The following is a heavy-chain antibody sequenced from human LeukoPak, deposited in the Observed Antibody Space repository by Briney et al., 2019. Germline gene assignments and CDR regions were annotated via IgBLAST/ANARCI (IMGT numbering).Heavy chain of an antibody. Sequence: SETLSLTCTVSGGSVSSGSYYWSWIRQPPGKGLEWIGYIYYSGSTNYNPSLKSRVTISVDTSKNQFSLKLSSVTAADTAVYYCASVPVGDGYDDAFDIWGQGTMVTVSS. CDR2: IYYSGST. CDR1: GGSVSSGSYY. CDR3: ASVPVGDGYDDAFDI. D-gene: IGHD5-12*01. V-gene: IGHV4-61*01. J-gene: IGHJ3*02.